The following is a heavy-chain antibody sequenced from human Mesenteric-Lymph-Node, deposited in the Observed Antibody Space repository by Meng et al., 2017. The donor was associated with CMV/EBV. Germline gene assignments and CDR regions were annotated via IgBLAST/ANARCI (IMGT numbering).Heavy chain of an antibody. CDR1: GYRFSHYW. Sequence: SCKGSGYRFSHYWIGWVRQMPGKGLEWMGIIYPGDSDTRYSPSFQGQVTISADKSISTAYLQWSSLKASDTAMYYCASMTLATAGLYWGQGTLVTVSS. CDR3: ASMTLATAGLY. V-gene: IGHV5-51*01. CDR2: IYPGDSDT. J-gene: IGHJ4*02. D-gene: IGHD6-13*01.